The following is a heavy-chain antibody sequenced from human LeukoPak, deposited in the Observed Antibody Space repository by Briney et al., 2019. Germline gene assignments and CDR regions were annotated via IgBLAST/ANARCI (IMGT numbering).Heavy chain of an antibody. J-gene: IGHJ4*02. CDR2: IRSKATGGTT. D-gene: IGHD3-9*01. CDR3: TRTMTGRGDFDY. V-gene: IGHV3-49*04. CDR1: GFTIGDYG. Sequence: GGSLRLSCTASGFTIGDYGMTWVRQAPEKGLEWVGFIRSKATGGTTDYAASVKGRFTISTDESKSIAYLQMNSLKIEDTAIYYCTRTMTGRGDFDYWGQGTLVAVPS.